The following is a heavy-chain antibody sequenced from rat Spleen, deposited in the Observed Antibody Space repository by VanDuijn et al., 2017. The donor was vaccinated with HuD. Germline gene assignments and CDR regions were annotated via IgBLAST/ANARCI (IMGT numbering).Heavy chain of an antibody. CDR2: ISTGGGNT. D-gene: IGHD1-11*01. V-gene: IGHV5-25*01. J-gene: IGHJ2*01. CDR1: GFTLSTFY. CDR3: TKSGEALDY. Sequence: EVQLVESGGGLVQPGRSMQLSCAASGFTLSTFYMAWVRQAPTRGLEWVASISTGGGNTYYRDSVKGRFTISRDSAKSTLYLQMDSLRSEDTATYYCTKSGEALDYWGQGVMVTVSS.